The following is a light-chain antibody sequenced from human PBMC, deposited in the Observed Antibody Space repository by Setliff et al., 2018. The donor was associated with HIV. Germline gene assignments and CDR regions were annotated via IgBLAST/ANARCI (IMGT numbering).Light chain of an antibody. V-gene: IGLV1-40*01. J-gene: IGLJ3*02. Sequence: QSVLTQPPSVSGAPGQRVTISCTGSSSNIGAGYAVNWYRQFPGTAPKVLIYGDTNRPSGVPDRFSGSKSGTSASLAITGLQAEDEADYYCQSSDSGVRVFGGGTKVTVL. CDR3: QSSDSGVRV. CDR1: SSNIGAGYA. CDR2: GDT.